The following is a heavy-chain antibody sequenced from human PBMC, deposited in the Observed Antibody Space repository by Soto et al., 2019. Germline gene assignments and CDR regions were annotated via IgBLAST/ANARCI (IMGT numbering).Heavy chain of an antibody. V-gene: IGHV3-48*01. J-gene: IGHJ4*02. Sequence: GGSLRLSCVASGFTFSSYVIHWVRQAPGKGLEWVSYISSSSSTIYYADSVKGRFTISRDNAKNSLYLQMNSLRAEDTAVYYCARDSDFDWLFPDYWGQGTLVTVSS. CDR2: ISSSSSTI. CDR3: ARDSDFDWLFPDY. CDR1: GFTFSSYV. D-gene: IGHD3-9*01.